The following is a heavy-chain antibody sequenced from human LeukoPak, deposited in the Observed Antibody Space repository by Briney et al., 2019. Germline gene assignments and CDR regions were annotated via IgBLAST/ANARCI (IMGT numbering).Heavy chain of an antibody. CDR2: IYTSGST. CDR1: GGSISSGSYY. CDR3: ASQAITMVRGVIISGAFDC. Sequence: PSETLSLTCTVSGGSISSGSYYWSWIRHPAGKGLEWIGRIYTSGSTNYNPSLKSRVTISVDTSKNQFSLKLSSVTAADTAVYYCASQAITMVRGVIISGAFDCWGQGTLVTVSS. J-gene: IGHJ4*02. V-gene: IGHV4-61*02. D-gene: IGHD3-10*01.